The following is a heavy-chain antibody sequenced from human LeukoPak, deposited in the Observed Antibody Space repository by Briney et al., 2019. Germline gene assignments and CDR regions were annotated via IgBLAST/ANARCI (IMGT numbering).Heavy chain of an antibody. V-gene: IGHV1-18*01. CDR2: ITVGYINGT. D-gene: IGHD5-12*01. CDR1: GYTFTNYG. Sequence: GASVKVSCKTSGYTFTNYGFSWVRQAPGQGLEWVGWITVGYINGTKYAEKSQDRVTIITDAYTRATFMEVMNMLSADTAVEYCSRWLSHKGDYWGQGTLVTVSS. J-gene: IGHJ4*02. CDR3: SRWLSHKGDY.